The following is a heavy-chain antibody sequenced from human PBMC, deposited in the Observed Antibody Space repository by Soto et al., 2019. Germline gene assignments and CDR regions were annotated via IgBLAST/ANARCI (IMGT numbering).Heavy chain of an antibody. CDR3: AKFRGPSYSYYSMDV. D-gene: IGHD3-16*01. Sequence: EVQLLESGGGLVQPGGSLRLSCAASGFTFGSYAMNWLRQAPGRGLECVSFISGSGRTTYYADSVKGRFTFSIDNSKNTLYLQMTSLRAEDTALYYCAKFRGPSYSYYSMDVWGKGTTVTVSS. J-gene: IGHJ6*03. CDR2: ISGSGRTT. V-gene: IGHV3-23*01. CDR1: GFTFGSYA.